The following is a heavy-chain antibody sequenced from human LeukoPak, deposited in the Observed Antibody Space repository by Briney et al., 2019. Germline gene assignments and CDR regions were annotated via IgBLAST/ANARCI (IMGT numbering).Heavy chain of an antibody. V-gene: IGHV3-49*04. CDR1: VFNFGFDA. CDR2: IRASKYTGTT. J-gene: IGHJ4*02. CDR3: TAEQNY. Sequence: GGSLRLSCTGSVFNFGFDANCVSWGSQAPGKGLEWVGFIRASKYTGTTEYAASVRGRFAISREDSKSIADLQLNSLKPDDTAMYYCTAEQNYWGQGTLVAVSS.